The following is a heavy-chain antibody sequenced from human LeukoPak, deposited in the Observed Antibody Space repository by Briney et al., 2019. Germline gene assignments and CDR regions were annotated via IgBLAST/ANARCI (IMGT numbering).Heavy chain of an antibody. D-gene: IGHD2-15*01. CDR2: IIPIFGTA. Sequence: GASVKVSCKASGGTFSSYAISWVRQAPGQGLEWMGGIIPIFGTANYAQKLQGRVTMTTDTSTSTAYMELRSLRSDDTAVYYCARGGPTAAATYYYYYGMDVWGQGTTVTVSS. CDR3: ARGGPTAAATYYYYYGMDV. V-gene: IGHV1-69*05. J-gene: IGHJ6*02. CDR1: GGTFSSYA.